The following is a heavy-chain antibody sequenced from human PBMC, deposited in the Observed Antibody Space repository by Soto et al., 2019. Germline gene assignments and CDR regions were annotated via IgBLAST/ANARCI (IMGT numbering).Heavy chain of an antibody. CDR1: GFTFSSYA. CDR2: ISYDGSNK. V-gene: IGHV3-30-3*01. CDR3: ARDRSSGFKFSVVVTASDY. Sequence: SLRLSCAASGFTFSSYAMHWVRQAPGKGLEWVAVISYDGSNKYYADSVKGRFTISRDNSKNTLYLQMNSLRAEDTAVYYCARDRSSGFKFSVVVTASDYWGQGTLVTVSS. D-gene: IGHD2-21*02. J-gene: IGHJ4*02.